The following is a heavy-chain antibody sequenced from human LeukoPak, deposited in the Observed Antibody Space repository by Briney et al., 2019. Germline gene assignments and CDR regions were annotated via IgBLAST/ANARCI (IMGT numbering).Heavy chain of an antibody. CDR1: GFTVSSNY. CDR3: ARNGYTSGWYRN. J-gene: IGHJ4*02. CDR2: IYSGGST. V-gene: IGHV3-53*01. Sequence: GGSLRLSCAASGFTVSSNYMSWVRQAPGKGLEWVSTIYSGGSTYYADSVKGRFTISRDNSKNTLYLQMNSLRGEDTAVYYCARNGYTSGWYRNWGQGTLVTVSS. D-gene: IGHD6-19*01.